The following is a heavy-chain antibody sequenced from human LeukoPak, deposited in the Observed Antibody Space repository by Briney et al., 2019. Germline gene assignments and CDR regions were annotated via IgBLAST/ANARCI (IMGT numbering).Heavy chain of an antibody. CDR2: IYPGDSDT. J-gene: IGHJ5*02. D-gene: IGHD3-10*01. V-gene: IGHV5-51*01. CDR3: ARRPVYYGSGSPFDP. Sequence: GESLKISCKGSGYSFTNYWIGWVRQMPGKGLEWMGIIYPGDSDTRYSPSFQGQVTISADKSISTAYLQWSSLKASDTAMYYCARRPVYYGSGSPFDPWGQGTLVTVSS. CDR1: GYSFTNYW.